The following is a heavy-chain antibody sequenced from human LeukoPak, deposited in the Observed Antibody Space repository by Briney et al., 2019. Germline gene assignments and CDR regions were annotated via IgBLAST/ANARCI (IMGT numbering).Heavy chain of an antibody. J-gene: IGHJ5*02. CDR2: INTDGSIT. Sequence: PGGSLRLSGAASGFTFSTYLMHWVRQAPGKGLVWVSRINTDGSITTYADSVKGRFTISRDNAKNTLYLQMNSLRDEDTAVYYCASLGTLVPWGQGTLVTVSS. CDR1: GFTFSTYL. V-gene: IGHV3-74*03. D-gene: IGHD3-9*01. CDR3: ASLGTLVP.